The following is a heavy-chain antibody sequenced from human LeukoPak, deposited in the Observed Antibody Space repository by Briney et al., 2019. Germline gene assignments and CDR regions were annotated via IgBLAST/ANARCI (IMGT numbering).Heavy chain of an antibody. CDR1: GFTFSSYW. D-gene: IGHD1-26*01. J-gene: IGHJ4*02. V-gene: IGHV3-7*05. CDR2: IKHDGSEK. Sequence: GGSLRLSCAASGFTFSSYWMNWVRQAPGKGPEWVANIKHDGSEKYYVDSVRGRFTISRDNAKNSLYLQMNSLRPEDTAVYYCARAAGWDRSDYWGQGTLVTVSS. CDR3: ARAAGWDRSDY.